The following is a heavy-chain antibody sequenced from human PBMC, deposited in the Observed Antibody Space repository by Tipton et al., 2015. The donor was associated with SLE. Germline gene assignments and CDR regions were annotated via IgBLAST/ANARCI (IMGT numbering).Heavy chain of an antibody. CDR1: GGSISSHY. CDR3: ARETPGGGDCCHFDY. CDR2: IYHSGST. J-gene: IGHJ4*02. Sequence: TLSLTCTVSGGSISSHYWGWIRQPPGKGLEWIGSIYHSGSTYYNPSLKSRVTISVDTSKNQFSLKLRSVTAADTAVYYCARETPGGGDCCHFDYWGQGTLVTVSS. V-gene: IGHV4-38-2*02. D-gene: IGHD2-21*01.